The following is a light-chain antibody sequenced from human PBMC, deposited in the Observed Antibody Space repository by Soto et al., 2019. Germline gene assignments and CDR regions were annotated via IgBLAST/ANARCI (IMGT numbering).Light chain of an antibody. J-gene: IGKJ4*01. CDR2: GAS. CDR3: QEYNYWHPIT. Sequence: IVMTQSPGTLSVSPGERATLSCRASQNIGNKVGSYQQKPGQAPRLLIYGASTRATGIPVRFSGSGSGTEFTLTITSLQSEDSAVYYCQEYNYWHPITFGGGTKVEIK. CDR1: QNIGNK. V-gene: IGKV3-15*01.